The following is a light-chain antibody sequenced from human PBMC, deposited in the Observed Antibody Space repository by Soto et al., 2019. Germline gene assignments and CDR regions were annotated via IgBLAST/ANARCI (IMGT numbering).Light chain of an antibody. Sequence: EIVMTQSPVTLSVSPGERATLSCRASQSVRSNLAWYQQKPGQAPSLLIYGAFTRATGIPTRFSGTGSGTEFTLTISSLQSEDFAVYYCQQYNNWWTFGQGTKVEIK. J-gene: IGKJ1*01. CDR3: QQYNNWWT. CDR2: GAF. V-gene: IGKV3-15*01. CDR1: QSVRSN.